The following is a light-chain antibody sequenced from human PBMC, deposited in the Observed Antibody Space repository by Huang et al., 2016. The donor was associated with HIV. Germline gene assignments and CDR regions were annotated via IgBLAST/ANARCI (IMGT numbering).Light chain of an antibody. CDR2: GVS. CDR1: QSVSSN. CDR3: QQYNSWPLT. J-gene: IGKJ4*01. Sequence: ERVMRQSPATLSVSPGERATLSCRASQSVSSNLAWYQQKPGQAPRLLIYGVSTRATGIPARFSGSGSGTEFTLTISSLQSEEFAVYYCQQYNSWPLTFGGGTKVEIK. V-gene: IGKV3-15*01.